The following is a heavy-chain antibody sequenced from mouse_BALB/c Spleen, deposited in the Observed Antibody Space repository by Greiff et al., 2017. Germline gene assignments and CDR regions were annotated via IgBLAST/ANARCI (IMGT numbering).Heavy chain of an antibody. CDR1: GYTFTDYN. CDR2: IYPYNGGT. V-gene: IGHV1S29*02. J-gene: IGHJ3*01. CDR3: ASSGSSYDFAY. Sequence: VQLQQSGPELVKPGASVKISCKASGYTFTDYNMHWVKQSHGKSLEWIGYIYPYNGGTGYNQKFKSKATLTVDNSSSTAYMELRSLTSEDSAVYYCASSGSSYDFAYWGQGTLVTVSA. D-gene: IGHD1-1*01.